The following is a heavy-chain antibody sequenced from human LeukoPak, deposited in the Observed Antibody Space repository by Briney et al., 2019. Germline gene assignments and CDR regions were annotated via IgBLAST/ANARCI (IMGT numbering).Heavy chain of an antibody. D-gene: IGHD2-15*01. CDR1: GFTFSSYS. CDR3: VLGYCSGGSCYSGYDALDI. J-gene: IGHJ3*02. V-gene: IGHV3-21*01. Sequence: RSGGSLRLSCAASGFTFSSYSMNWVRQAPGKGLEWVSSISSSSSYIYYADSVKGRFTISRDNAKNSLYLQMNSLRAEDTAVYYCVLGYCSGGSCYSGYDALDIWGQGTMVTVSS. CDR2: ISSSSSYI.